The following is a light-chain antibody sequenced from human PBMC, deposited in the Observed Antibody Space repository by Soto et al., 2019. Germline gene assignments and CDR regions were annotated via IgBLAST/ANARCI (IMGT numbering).Light chain of an antibody. V-gene: IGKV1-27*01. CDR2: AAS. Sequence: DIKMTQSPTSLSASIGDRVTITCRASQAISTYLAWYQQKPGKVPSLLIYAASTLQSGVPSRFSGSGSGTDFTLTISSLQPEDVGTYYCQKYNRAPPTFGPGTKVEVK. CDR3: QKYNRAPPT. CDR1: QAISTY. J-gene: IGKJ1*01.